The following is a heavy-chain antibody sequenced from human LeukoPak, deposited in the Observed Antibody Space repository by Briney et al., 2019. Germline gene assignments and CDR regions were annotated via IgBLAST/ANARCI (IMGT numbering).Heavy chain of an antibody. Sequence: HTGGSLRLSCEASGFTFNNYAMQWVRKAPGRGLEWVAVISSDGRKPYYADAVKGRFTISRDNSKNTVYMQMNGLRAEDTAMYYCARDFGYASGTYMVYWGQGTLVTVSS. D-gene: IGHD1-26*01. CDR1: GFTFNNYA. CDR3: ARDFGYASGTYMVY. V-gene: IGHV3-30*04. CDR2: ISSDGRKP. J-gene: IGHJ4*02.